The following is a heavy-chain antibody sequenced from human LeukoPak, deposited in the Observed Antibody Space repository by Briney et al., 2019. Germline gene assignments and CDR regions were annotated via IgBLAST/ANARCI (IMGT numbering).Heavy chain of an antibody. J-gene: IGHJ5*02. Sequence: GASVKVSCKAPGGTFSSYAISWVRQAPGQGLEWMGRIIPILGIANYAQKFQGRVTITADKSTSTAYMELSSLRSEDTAVYYCARRFRGGLNNWFDPWGQGTLVTVSS. CDR2: IIPILGIA. V-gene: IGHV1-69*04. CDR3: ARRFRGGLNNWFDP. CDR1: GGTFSSYA. D-gene: IGHD3-16*01.